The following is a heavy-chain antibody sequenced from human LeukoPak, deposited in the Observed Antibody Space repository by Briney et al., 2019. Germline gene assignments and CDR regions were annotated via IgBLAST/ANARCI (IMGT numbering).Heavy chain of an antibody. V-gene: IGHV5-51*01. Sequence: GESLKISCQGSGYNFTNYWIGWVRQMPGKGLEWMGIIYPADPDTRYSPSFQGHVTISADKSISTAYLQRTSLKASDSAIYYCARGGSHFEYWGQGTLVTVSS. CDR2: IYPADPDT. D-gene: IGHD3-16*01. CDR3: ARGGSHFEY. J-gene: IGHJ4*02. CDR1: GYNFTNYW.